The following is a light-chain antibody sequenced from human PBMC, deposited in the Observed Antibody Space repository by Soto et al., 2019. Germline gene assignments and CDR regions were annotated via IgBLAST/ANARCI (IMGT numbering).Light chain of an antibody. V-gene: IGKV3-11*01. CDR3: PQRSNWPST. Sequence: EIVLTQSPATLSLSPGERAALSCRASQSVSSYLAWYQQKTGQAPRLLIYDASKRAPGIPARFTGSGSGTDFKLTISSLAPEDFAVYFCPQRSNWPSTVGGGTKVEI. CDR2: DAS. CDR1: QSVSSY. J-gene: IGKJ4*01.